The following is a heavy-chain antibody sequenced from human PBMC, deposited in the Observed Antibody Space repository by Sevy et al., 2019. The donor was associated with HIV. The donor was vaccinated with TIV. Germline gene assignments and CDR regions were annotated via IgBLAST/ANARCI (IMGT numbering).Heavy chain of an antibody. CDR2: ISGTGNTI. CDR1: GFTFSSHS. J-gene: IGHJ4*02. D-gene: IGHD3-22*01. Sequence: GGSLRLSCAASGFTFSSHSMNWVRQTPGKGLEWISYISGTGNTIYYADSVKDRFTISRDNAKNSLYLQLKSLRDEDTAIYYCARVPPYYDSNVSDFLGQGSLVTVSS. CDR3: ARVPPYYDSNVSDF. V-gene: IGHV3-48*02.